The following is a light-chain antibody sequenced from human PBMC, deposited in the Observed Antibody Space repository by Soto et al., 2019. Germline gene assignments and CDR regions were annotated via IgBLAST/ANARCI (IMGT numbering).Light chain of an antibody. CDR1: QSISSY. CDR3: QHSYSTPS. CDR2: AAS. J-gene: IGKJ4*01. V-gene: IGKV1-39*01. Sequence: DIQMTQSPSSLSASLGDRVTITCRASQSISSYLNWYQQKPGKAPKLLIYAASSLQSGVPSRFSGSGSGTDFTLTISSLQPEDFATYYCQHSYSTPSFGGGTKVEIK.